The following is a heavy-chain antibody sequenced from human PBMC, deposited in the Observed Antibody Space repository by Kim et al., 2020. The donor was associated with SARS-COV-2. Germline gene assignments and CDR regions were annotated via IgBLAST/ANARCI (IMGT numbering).Heavy chain of an antibody. Sequence: SETLSLTCAVYGGSFSGYYWSWIRQPPGKGLEWIGEINHSGSTNYNPSLKSRVTISLDTSKNQFSLKLSSVTAADTAVYYCAREVVGATGGGAYGMDVWGQGTTVTVSS. D-gene: IGHD1-26*01. CDR2: INHSGST. CDR3: AREVVGATGGGAYGMDV. V-gene: IGHV4-34*01. J-gene: IGHJ6*02. CDR1: GGSFSGYY.